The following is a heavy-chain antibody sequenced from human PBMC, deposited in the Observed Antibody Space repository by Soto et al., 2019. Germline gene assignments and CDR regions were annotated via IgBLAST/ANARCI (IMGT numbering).Heavy chain of an antibody. Sequence: EVQLVESGGGLVQPGGSLRLSCAASGFTFSTYAMQWVRQAPGKGLEFVSSISSNGGTTNYAYSVKGRFTISRDNSRDTLYLQMGSLSPADMAVYYCARDGRAMNDYWGQGTLVTVSS. CDR1: GFTFSTYA. CDR3: ARDGRAMNDY. D-gene: IGHD5-18*01. V-gene: IGHV3-64*01. CDR2: ISSNGGTT. J-gene: IGHJ4*02.